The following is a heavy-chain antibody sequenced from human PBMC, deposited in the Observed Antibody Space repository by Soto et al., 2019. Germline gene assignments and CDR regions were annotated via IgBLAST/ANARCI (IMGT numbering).Heavy chain of an antibody. V-gene: IGHV4-34*01. CDR2: INHSGST. CDR1: GGSFSGYY. Sequence: ASETLSLTCAVYGGSFSGYYWSWIRQPPGKGLEWIGEINHSGSTNYNPSLKSRVTISVDTSKNQFSLKLSPVTAADTAVYYCARLGYCSSTSCYGAYYYYYMDVWGKGTTVTVSS. CDR3: ARLGYCSSTSCYGAYYYYYMDV. J-gene: IGHJ6*03. D-gene: IGHD2-2*01.